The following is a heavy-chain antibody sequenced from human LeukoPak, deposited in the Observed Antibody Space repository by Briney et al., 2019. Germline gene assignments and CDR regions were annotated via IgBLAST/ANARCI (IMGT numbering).Heavy chain of an antibody. V-gene: IGHV4-31*03. Sequence: TPSETLSLTCTVSGGSINSGGYYWSWIRQHPGKGLEWIGYIYYSGTTYYNPSLKSRVAISVDTSKNQFSLKLNSVTAADTAVYYCARLTRRGGGGDDYWGQGTLVTVSS. J-gene: IGHJ4*02. D-gene: IGHD4/OR15-4a*01. CDR3: ARLTRRGGGGDDY. CDR2: IYYSGTT. CDR1: GGSINSGGYY.